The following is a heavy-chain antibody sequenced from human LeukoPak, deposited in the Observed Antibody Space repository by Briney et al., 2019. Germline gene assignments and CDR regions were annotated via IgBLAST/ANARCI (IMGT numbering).Heavy chain of an antibody. J-gene: IGHJ4*02. V-gene: IGHV4-34*01. CDR1: GGSFSGYY. CDR3: ASIAAAGTWKTRSFYFDG. D-gene: IGHD6-13*01. CDR2: INHSGST. Sequence: SETLSLTCAVYGGSFSGYYWSWIRQPPGKGLEWIGEINHSGSTNYNPSLKSRVTISVDTSKNHFSLKLSSGTAAGTAVYYWASIAAAGTWKTRSFYFDGWGQGAQVT.